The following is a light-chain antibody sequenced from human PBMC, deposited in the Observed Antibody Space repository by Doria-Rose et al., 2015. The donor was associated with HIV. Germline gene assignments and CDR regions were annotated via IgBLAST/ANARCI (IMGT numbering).Light chain of an antibody. CDR2: DGS. CDR3: HQYGTSWT. Sequence: TQSPGTLSLSPGERANLSCRASQRFSSTYLAWYQQQPGQAPSLLIYDGSTRATGIPDRFSASGSGTDFTLTINRLEPEDFALYYCHQYGTSWTFGQGTKVEI. CDR1: QRFSSTY. V-gene: IGKV3-20*01. J-gene: IGKJ1*01.